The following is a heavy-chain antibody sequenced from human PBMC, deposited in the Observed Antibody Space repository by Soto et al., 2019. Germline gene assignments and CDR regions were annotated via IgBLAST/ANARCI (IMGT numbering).Heavy chain of an antibody. V-gene: IGHV3-11*06. J-gene: IGHJ4*02. D-gene: IGHD3-3*01. CDR1: GFTFSDYY. Sequence: QVQLVESGGGLVKPGGSLRLSCAASGFTFSDYYMSWIRQAPGKGLEWVSYISSSSSYTNYADSVKGRFTISRDNAKNSLYLQMNSLRAEDTAVYYCARWTTIFGVVIDYWGQGTLVTVSS. CDR2: ISSSSSYT. CDR3: ARWTTIFGVVIDY.